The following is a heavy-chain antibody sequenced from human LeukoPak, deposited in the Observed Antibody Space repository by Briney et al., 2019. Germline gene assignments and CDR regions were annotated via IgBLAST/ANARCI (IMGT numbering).Heavy chain of an antibody. CDR1: GGSISSYY. Sequence: PSETLSLTCIVSGGSISSYYWSWIRQPPGKGLEWIGYIYYSGSTNYNPSLKSRVTISVDTSKNQFSLKLSSVTAADTAVYYCARRVLRYFDWLSKGRAFDIWGQGTMVTVSS. CDR2: IYYSGST. D-gene: IGHD3-9*01. V-gene: IGHV4-59*12. J-gene: IGHJ3*02. CDR3: ARRVLRYFDWLSKGRAFDI.